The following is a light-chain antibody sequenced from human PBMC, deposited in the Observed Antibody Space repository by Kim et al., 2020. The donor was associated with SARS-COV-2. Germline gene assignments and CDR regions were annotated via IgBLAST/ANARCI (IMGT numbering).Light chain of an antibody. V-gene: IGLV1-51*01. J-gene: IGLJ3*02. Sequence: GLQITIADSCSSSKRGNNYVSWYQQLPGTAPKLPLYGNNKRPSGIPDRFSGSKSGTSATLGITGLQTGDEADYYCGTWDSSLSAGVFGGGTQLTVL. CDR3: GTWDSSLSAGV. CDR2: GNN. CDR1: SSKRGNNY.